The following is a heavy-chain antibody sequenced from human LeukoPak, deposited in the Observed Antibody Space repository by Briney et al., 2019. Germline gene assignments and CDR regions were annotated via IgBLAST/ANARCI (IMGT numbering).Heavy chain of an antibody. D-gene: IGHD6-19*01. CDR1: GYSFTSYW. CDR2: IYPGDSDT. Sequence: GESLKISCKGSGYSFTSYWIGWVRQMPGKGLEWMGIIYPGDSDTRYSPSFQGQVTISADKSISTAYLQWSSLRASDTAMYYCARLGVAVAGTKYFQHWGEGTLVTVSS. V-gene: IGHV5-51*01. J-gene: IGHJ1*01. CDR3: ARLGVAVAGTKYFQH.